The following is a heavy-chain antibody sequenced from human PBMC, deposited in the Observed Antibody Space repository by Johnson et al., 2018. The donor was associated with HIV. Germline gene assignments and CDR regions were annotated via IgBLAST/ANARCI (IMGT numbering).Heavy chain of an antibody. J-gene: IGHJ3*01. V-gene: IGHV3-30*02. CDR1: GFTFANYG. Sequence: QMQLVESGGGVVQPGESLRLSCAASGFTFANYGMHWVRQAPGKGLEWVAFTAHDESIKHYADSVTGRFTMSSDNSKSTLNLQMNSLRAEDTAIYYCAKDDNLGVWYSDAFDVWGQGTVVTVSS. CDR3: AKDDNLGVWYSDAFDV. D-gene: IGHD6-19*01. CDR2: TAHDESIK.